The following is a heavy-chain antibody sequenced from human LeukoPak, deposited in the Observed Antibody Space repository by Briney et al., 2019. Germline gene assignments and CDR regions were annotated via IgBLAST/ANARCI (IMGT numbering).Heavy chain of an antibody. V-gene: IGHV3-7*03. J-gene: IGHJ4*02. CDR2: IKEDGSDK. CDR3: ARSLMYCSGGSCYGAFDY. Sequence: PGGSLRLSCLASGFTFSNSWMTWVRQAPGRGLEWVANIKEDGSDKQYVDSVRGRFTISRDNAKNSVSLQMDGLRSEDTAVYYCARSLMYCSGGSCYGAFDYWGQGTLVTVSS. CDR1: GFTFSNSW. D-gene: IGHD2-15*01.